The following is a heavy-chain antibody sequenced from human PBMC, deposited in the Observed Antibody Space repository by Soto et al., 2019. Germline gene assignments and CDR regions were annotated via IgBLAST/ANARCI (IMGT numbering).Heavy chain of an antibody. J-gene: IGHJ4*02. V-gene: IGHV1-18*04. Sequence: ASVKVSCTASGYPFTSYGISWVRHAPGQGLEWMGWISAYNGNTNYAQKLQGRVTMTTDTSTSTAYMGLRSLRSDDTAVYYCARDQVRRDCSHSDYWGQGSLVTVSS. CDR3: ARDQVRRDCSHSDY. CDR1: GYPFTSYG. CDR2: ISAYNGNT. D-gene: IGHD2-21*01.